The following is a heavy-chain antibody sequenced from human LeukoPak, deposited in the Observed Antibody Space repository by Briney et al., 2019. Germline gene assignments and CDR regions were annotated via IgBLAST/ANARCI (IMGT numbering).Heavy chain of an antibody. Sequence: PSETLSLTCTVSGGSISSGGYYWSWIRQHPGKGLEWIGYIYYSGSTYYNPSLKSRVTISVDTSKNQFSLKLSSVTAADTAAYYCARDLGYSTNYYGMDVWGQGTTVTVSS. V-gene: IGHV4-31*03. CDR1: GGSISSGGYY. CDR3: ARDLGYSTNYYGMDV. CDR2: IYYSGST. J-gene: IGHJ6*02. D-gene: IGHD2-8*01.